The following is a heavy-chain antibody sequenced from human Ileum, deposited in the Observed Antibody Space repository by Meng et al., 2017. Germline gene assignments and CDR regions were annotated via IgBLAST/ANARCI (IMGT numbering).Heavy chain of an antibody. D-gene: IGHD3-3*01. CDR2: IFYSGAT. V-gene: IGHV4-31*03. CDR1: GGSISRSGFS. Sequence: LRLSCTVSGGSISRSGFSWTWIRQFPGKGLEWLGYIFYSGATYYNPSLQSRISISLDTSKKQFSLNLSSVTAADTAVYYCAREVRDYYGIYFDYWGRGTLVTVSS. J-gene: IGHJ4*02. CDR3: AREVRDYYGIYFDY.